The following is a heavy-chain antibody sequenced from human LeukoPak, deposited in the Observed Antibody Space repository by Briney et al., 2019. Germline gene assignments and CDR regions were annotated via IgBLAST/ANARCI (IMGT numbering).Heavy chain of an antibody. Sequence: GGSLRLSCAASGFTFSNFAMTWVRQAPGKGLEWVSVINDSGGGTSYADFGEGRFTIYRDNSKNTLYLQMNSLRAEDTAVYYCAKSDCTSTSCYTIDYWGQGTLVTVSS. V-gene: IGHV3-23*01. CDR3: AKSDCTSTSCYTIDY. CDR1: GFTFSNFA. D-gene: IGHD2-2*02. CDR2: INDSGGGT. J-gene: IGHJ4*02.